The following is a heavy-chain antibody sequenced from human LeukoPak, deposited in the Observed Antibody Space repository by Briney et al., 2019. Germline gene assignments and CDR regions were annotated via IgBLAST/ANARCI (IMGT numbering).Heavy chain of an antibody. CDR2: ISSSSSYI. Sequence: GGSLRLSCAASGFTFSSYSMNWVRQAPGKGREWVSSISSSSSYIYYADSVKGRFTISRDNPKNSLYLQMNSLRAEDTAVYYCARGRTTVTCFDYWGQGTLVTVSS. D-gene: IGHD4-17*01. CDR3: ARGRTTVTCFDY. V-gene: IGHV3-21*01. J-gene: IGHJ4*02. CDR1: GFTFSSYS.